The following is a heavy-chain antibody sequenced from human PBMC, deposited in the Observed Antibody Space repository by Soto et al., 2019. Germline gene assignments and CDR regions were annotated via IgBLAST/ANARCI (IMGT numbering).Heavy chain of an antibody. Sequence: ASVKVSCKASGYTFTNYFIHWVRQAPGEGLEWMGIINPGDDSTTYAQKFQGRVTVTKDTSTSTVYMELSSLRSDDTAMYYCAREEGALDYWGQGTLVTVSS. J-gene: IGHJ4*02. V-gene: IGHV1-46*01. CDR1: GYTFTNYF. D-gene: IGHD1-26*01. CDR3: AREEGALDY. CDR2: INPGDDST.